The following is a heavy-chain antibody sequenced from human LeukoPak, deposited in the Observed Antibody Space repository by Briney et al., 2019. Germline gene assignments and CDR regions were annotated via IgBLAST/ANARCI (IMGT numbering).Heavy chain of an antibody. V-gene: IGHV4-38-2*01. Sequence: SETLSLTCAVSGYSISSGYYWGWIRQPPGKGLEWIGSIYHSGSTYYNPSLKSRVTISVDTSKNQFSLKLSSVTAADTAVYYCARLGGGCSSTSCYGCFDPWGQGTLVTVSS. CDR3: ARLGGGCSSTSCYGCFDP. D-gene: IGHD2-2*01. J-gene: IGHJ5*02. CDR2: IYHSGST. CDR1: GYSISSGYY.